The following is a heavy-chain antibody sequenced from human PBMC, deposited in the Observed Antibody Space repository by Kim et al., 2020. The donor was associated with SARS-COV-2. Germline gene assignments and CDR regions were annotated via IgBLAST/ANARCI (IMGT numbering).Heavy chain of an antibody. D-gene: IGHD2-15*01. Sequence: ASVKVSCKVSGYTLTELSMHWVRQAPGKGLEWMGGFDPEDGETIYAQKFQGRVTMTEDTSTDTAYMELSSLRSEDTAVYYCATDRRYCSGGSCYSGVDYWGQGTLVTVSS. CDR3: ATDRRYCSGGSCYSGVDY. CDR2: FDPEDGET. V-gene: IGHV1-24*01. CDR1: GYTLTELS. J-gene: IGHJ4*02.